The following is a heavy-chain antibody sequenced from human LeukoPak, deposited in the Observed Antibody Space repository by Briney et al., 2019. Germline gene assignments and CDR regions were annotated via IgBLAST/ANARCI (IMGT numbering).Heavy chain of an antibody. CDR1: GFTFGDYV. CDR3: TRTGDYYDSSTYYYGLDY. CDR2: IRSKPYGGTT. Sequence: KPGGSLRLSCTGSGFTFGDYVMSWFRQAPGKGLEWVGFIRSKPYGGTTEYAASVKGRFTISRDDSKNIAYLQMNSLKTEDTAVFYCTRTGDYYDSSTYYYGLDYWGQGTLVTVSS. V-gene: IGHV3-49*05. J-gene: IGHJ4*02. D-gene: IGHD3-22*01.